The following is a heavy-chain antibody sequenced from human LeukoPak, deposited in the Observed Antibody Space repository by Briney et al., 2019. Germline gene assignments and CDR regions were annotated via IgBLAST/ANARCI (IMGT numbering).Heavy chain of an antibody. Sequence: GSLRLSCAASGFTFSSYWMSWVRQAPGKGLEWVGRIKSKTDGGTTDYAAPVKGRFTISRDDSKNTLYLQMNSLKTEDTAVYYCTTASVGATYTDYWGQGTLVTVSS. CDR3: TTASVGATYTDY. D-gene: IGHD1-26*01. CDR1: GFTFSSYW. CDR2: IKSKTDGGTT. V-gene: IGHV3-15*01. J-gene: IGHJ4*02.